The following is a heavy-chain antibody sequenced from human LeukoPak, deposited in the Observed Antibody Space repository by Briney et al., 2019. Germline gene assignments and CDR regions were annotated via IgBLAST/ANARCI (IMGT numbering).Heavy chain of an antibody. CDR1: GGSVSTYY. CDR2: IYVSGTI. D-gene: IGHD6-25*01. V-gene: IGHV4-4*07. Sequence: SETLSLTCTVSGGSVSTYYWSWIRQPAGKGLEWIGRIYVSGTINYNPSLKSRVSMSVDTSKNQFSLILTSVTAADTAVYYCARGSGYINFDYWGQGTLVTVSS. CDR3: ARGSGYINFDY. J-gene: IGHJ4*02.